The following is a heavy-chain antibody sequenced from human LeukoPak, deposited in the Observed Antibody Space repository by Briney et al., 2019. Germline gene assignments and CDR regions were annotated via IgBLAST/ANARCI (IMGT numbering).Heavy chain of an antibody. D-gene: IGHD3-10*01. V-gene: IGHV5-51*01. CDR3: ATRGGWQMVRGIPDAFDI. CDR2: IYPGDSDP. J-gene: IGHJ3*02. Sequence: GESLNISCKGSGYSFSSYWFGWVRQMPGKGLEWMGIIYPGDSDPRYSPSFQGSVTSSADKTINTSHLHWSSLQASETAIYYCATRGGWQMVRGIPDAFDIWGQGTMVTVSS. CDR1: GYSFSSYW.